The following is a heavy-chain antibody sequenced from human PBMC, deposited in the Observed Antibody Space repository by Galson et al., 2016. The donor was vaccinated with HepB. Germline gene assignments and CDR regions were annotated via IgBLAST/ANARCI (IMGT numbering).Heavy chain of an antibody. D-gene: IGHD3-3*01. CDR1: GYSLTDYY. V-gene: IGHV1-2*02. Sequence: GYSLTDYYIHWVRQAPGQGLEWMGWINPDSGGTEYVQKFQGRVTMTRDTSINTAYIELGRLRSDDTAVYFCARSYDFWSGYYFDSWGQGTLVTVSS. J-gene: IGHJ4*02. CDR3: ARSYDFWSGYYFDS. CDR2: INPDSGGT.